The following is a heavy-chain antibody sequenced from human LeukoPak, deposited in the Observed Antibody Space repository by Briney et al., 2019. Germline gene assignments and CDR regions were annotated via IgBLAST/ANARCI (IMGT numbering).Heavy chain of an antibody. D-gene: IGHD3-3*01. CDR3: ARAGSYYDFWSGYYPYYYMDV. CDR1: GGSFSGYY. J-gene: IGHJ6*03. CDR2: INHSGST. Sequence: SETLSLTCAVYGGSFSGYYWSWIRQPPGKGLEWIGEINHSGSTNYNPSLKSRVTISVDTSKNQFSLKLSSVTAADTAVYYCARAGSYYDFWSGYYPYYYMDVWGKGTTVTVSS. V-gene: IGHV4-34*01.